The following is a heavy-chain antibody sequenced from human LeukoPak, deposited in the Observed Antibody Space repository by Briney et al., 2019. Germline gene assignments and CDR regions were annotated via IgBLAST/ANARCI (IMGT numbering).Heavy chain of an antibody. V-gene: IGHV4-34*01. CDR1: GGSFSGYY. D-gene: IGHD4-23*01. Sequence: SETLSLTCAVDGGSFSGYYWTWIRQPPGKGLEWIGEINHSGSTNYNPSLKSRVTISVDTSKNQFSLKLSSVTAADTAVYYCASPDYGGNSASFDYWGQGTLVTVSS. CDR3: ASPDYGGNSASFDY. J-gene: IGHJ4*02. CDR2: INHSGST.